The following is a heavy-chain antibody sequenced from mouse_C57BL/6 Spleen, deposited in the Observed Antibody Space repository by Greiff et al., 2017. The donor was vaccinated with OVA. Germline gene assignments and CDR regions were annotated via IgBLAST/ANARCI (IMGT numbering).Heavy chain of an antibody. V-gene: IGHV1-69*01. CDR2: IDPSDSYT. J-gene: IGHJ2*01. CDR1: GYTFTSYW. CDR3: ARSGVPYYFDY. D-gene: IGHD3-1*01. Sequence: VQLQQPGAELVMPGASVKLSCKASGYTFTSYWMHWVKQRPGQGLEWIGEIDPSDSYTNYNQKFKGKSTLTVDKSSSTAYMQLSSLTSEDSAVYYCARSGVPYYFDYWGQGTTLTVSS.